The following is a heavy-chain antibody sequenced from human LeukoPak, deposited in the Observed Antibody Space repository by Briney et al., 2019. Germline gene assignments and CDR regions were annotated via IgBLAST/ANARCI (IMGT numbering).Heavy chain of an antibody. CDR1: GYTFTSYD. D-gene: IGHD3-22*01. J-gene: IGHJ4*02. V-gene: IGHV1-8*01. Sequence: ASVKVSCKASGYTFTSYDINCVRHATGQGLEWMGWMNPNSGNTGYAQKFQGRVTMTRNTSISTAYMELSSLRSEDTAVYYCALYYYDSSGYSDYWGQGTLVTVSS. CDR2: MNPNSGNT. CDR3: ALYYYDSSGYSDY.